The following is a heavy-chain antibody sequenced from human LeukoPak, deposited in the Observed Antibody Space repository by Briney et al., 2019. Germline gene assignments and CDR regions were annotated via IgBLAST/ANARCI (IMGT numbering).Heavy chain of an antibody. CDR2: IYSGGST. V-gene: IGHV3-53*01. CDR3: ARVAGSMYGSGSYYKVYYFDY. CDR1: GFTVSSNY. Sequence: GGSLRLSCAASGFTVSSNYMSWVRQAPGKGLEWVSVIYSGGSTYYADSVKGRFTISRVNSKNTLYLQMNSLRAEDTAVYYCARVAGSMYGSGSYYKVYYFDYWGQGTLVTVSS. D-gene: IGHD3-10*01. J-gene: IGHJ4*02.